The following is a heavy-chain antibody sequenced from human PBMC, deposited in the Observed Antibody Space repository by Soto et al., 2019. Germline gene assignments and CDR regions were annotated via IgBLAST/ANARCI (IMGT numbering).Heavy chain of an antibody. Sequence: PSETQSLTYTVSGGYLSSGGYYWRWIRQHPGKGLEWIGYIYYSGSTYYNPSLKSRVTISVDTSKNQFYLKLSSVTAADTAVYYCARVRFRFLEWDNWFDPWGQGTLVTVSS. CDR1: GGYLSSGGYY. CDR2: IYYSGST. J-gene: IGHJ5*02. V-gene: IGHV4-31*03. CDR3: ARVRFRFLEWDNWFDP. D-gene: IGHD3-3*01.